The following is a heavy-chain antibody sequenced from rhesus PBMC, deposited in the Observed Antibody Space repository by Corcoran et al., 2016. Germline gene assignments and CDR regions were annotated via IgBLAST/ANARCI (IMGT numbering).Heavy chain of an antibody. CDR3: ARDGDTATVLDS. CDR2: IRNKAKGGTS. V-gene: IGHV3-116*02. CDR1: GFTFSDYY. J-gene: IGHJ6*01. Sequence: EVRLVESGGGLVQPGGSLRLSCAASGFTFSDYYMRWVRHAPGKGRGWVGFIRNKAKGGTSEYAASVKGRFTISRDDSKSIASLQMNSLKTEDTAVYYCARDGDTATVLDSWGQGVVVTVSS. D-gene: IGHD5-12*01.